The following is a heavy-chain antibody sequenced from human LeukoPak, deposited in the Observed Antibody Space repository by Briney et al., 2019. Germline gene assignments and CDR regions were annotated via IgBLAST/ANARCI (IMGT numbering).Heavy chain of an antibody. CDR3: AIPPGYCGNDCSFDH. D-gene: IGHD2-21*02. Sequence: GASLKISCEGSGYSFSNYWIGWVRQMPGKGLEWMGIIYPGDYETRYGPSFQGLVTISVDKSISTAYLQWSSLKASDTAMYYCAIPPGYCGNDCSFDHWGQGTLVTVSS. CDR1: GYSFSNYW. J-gene: IGHJ4*02. V-gene: IGHV5-51*01. CDR2: IYPGDYET.